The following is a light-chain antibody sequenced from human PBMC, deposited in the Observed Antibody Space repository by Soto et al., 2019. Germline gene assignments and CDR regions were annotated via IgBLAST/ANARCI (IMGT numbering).Light chain of an antibody. J-gene: IGKJ2*01. CDR2: AAS. CDR1: QSISSY. CDR3: PQSYSTPQYT. V-gene: IGKV1-39*01. Sequence: DIQMTQSPSSLSASVGDRVTITCRASQSISSYLNWYQQKPGKAPKLLIYAASSLQSGVPSRFSGSGSGTYFTLTIRSLQPEDFATYYCPQSYSTPQYTFGQGTKLEIK.